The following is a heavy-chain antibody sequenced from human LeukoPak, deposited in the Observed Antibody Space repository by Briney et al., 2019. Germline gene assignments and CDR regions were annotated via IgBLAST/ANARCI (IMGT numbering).Heavy chain of an antibody. J-gene: IGHJ4*02. D-gene: IGHD1-1*01. CDR2: IKTDGSIT. Sequence: QPGGSLRLSCAASGFSFSVYWMHWVRQAPGKGPVWVSRIKTDGSITDYADFVKGRFTISSDNAKNTLYLQMNSLRAEDTAVYYCVRDFMYNTVCTGCWGQGTLVTVSS. CDR3: VRDFMYNTVCTGC. V-gene: IGHV3-74*01. CDR1: GFSFSVYW.